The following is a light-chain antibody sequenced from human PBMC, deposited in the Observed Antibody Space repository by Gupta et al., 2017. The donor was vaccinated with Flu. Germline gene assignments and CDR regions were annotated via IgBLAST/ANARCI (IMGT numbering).Light chain of an antibody. Sequence: EIVSTQSPGTLSLSPGEGATLSCRASHSVNSSYLSWYQQKPGQSPRLLIYGASSRANGLPDRFSGSGYGTEFTLTISRREPEDFAVYYCHHECSSPHTFGQGTKLE. CDR1: HSVNSSY. CDR2: GAS. V-gene: IGKV3-20*01. CDR3: HHECSSPHT. J-gene: IGKJ2*01.